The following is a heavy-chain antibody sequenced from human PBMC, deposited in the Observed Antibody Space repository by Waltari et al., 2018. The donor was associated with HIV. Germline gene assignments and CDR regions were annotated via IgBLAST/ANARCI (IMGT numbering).Heavy chain of an antibody. J-gene: IGHJ4*02. CDR1: GDSISSYY. Sequence: QVQLQESGPGLVKPSATLSLTCTVSGDSISSYYWNWFRQPPGKGLEWIGYIYYSGSTNYNPSLKSRVTISVDTSKNQFSLKLSSVTAADTAVYYCARGRRYYDSSGYYYFDYWGQGTLVTVSS. D-gene: IGHD3-22*01. V-gene: IGHV4-59*01. CDR2: IYYSGST. CDR3: ARGRRYYDSSGYYYFDY.